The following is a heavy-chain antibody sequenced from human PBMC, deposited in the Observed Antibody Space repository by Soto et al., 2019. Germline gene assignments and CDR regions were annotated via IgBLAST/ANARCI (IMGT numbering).Heavy chain of an antibody. D-gene: IGHD3-22*01. CDR2: TSGSGSST. J-gene: IGHJ4*02. Sequence: GGSLRLSCAASGFTFSSYAMSWVRQAPGKGLEWVSATSGSGSSTYYADSAKGRFTISRDNSKNTLYLQMNSLRAEDTAVYYCAKEYYDSSGYYYEDYWGQGTLVTVSS. CDR1: GFTFSSYA. V-gene: IGHV3-23*01. CDR3: AKEYYDSSGYYYEDY.